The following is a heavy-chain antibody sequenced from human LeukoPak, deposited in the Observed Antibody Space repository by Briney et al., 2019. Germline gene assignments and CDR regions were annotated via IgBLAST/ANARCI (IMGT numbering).Heavy chain of an antibody. J-gene: IGHJ1*01. CDR3: AKDDDWGRFKD. V-gene: IGHV3-23*01. Sequence: TGGSLRLSCAASGFTFSSHSMNWVRQAPGKGLEWVSGISPSGGITYYTDSVRGRFTISRDNSKNTVSLQMNSLRGEDTAVYYCAKDDDWGRFKDWGQGTLVTVSS. CDR1: GFTFSSHS. D-gene: IGHD3-16*01. CDR2: ISPSGGIT.